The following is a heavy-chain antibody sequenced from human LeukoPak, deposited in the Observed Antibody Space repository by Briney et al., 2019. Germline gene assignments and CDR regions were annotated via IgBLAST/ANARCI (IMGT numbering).Heavy chain of an antibody. CDR3: ARVRSSGSPLDY. J-gene: IGHJ4*02. CDR1: GFTFSDYY. Sequence: GGSLRLSCAASGFTFSDYYMSWIRQAPGKGLEWVSYISKSGTSTKYADSVKGRFSISRDNAKQSLYLQLDSLTAEDTAVYYCARVRSSGSPLDYWGQGTLVTVSS. D-gene: IGHD3-10*01. CDR2: ISKSGTST. V-gene: IGHV3-11*05.